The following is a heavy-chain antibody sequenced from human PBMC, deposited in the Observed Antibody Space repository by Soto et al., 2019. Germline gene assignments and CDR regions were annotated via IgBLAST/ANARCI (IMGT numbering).Heavy chain of an antibody. V-gene: IGHV4-34*01. CDR1: GASLSDNY. D-gene: IGHD2-21*01. Sequence: NPSETLSLTCAVYGASLSDNYCNWLRQPPGKGLEWIGEINHSGNTNYNPSLRSRVTISIDTPKNQLSLNLRSVSAAGTAVYYCARGGGEFDAWGQGNPVTVSS. J-gene: IGHJ5*02. CDR3: ARGGGEFDA. CDR2: INHSGNT.